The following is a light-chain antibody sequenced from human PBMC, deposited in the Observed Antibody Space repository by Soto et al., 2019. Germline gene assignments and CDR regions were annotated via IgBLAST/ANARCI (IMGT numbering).Light chain of an antibody. V-gene: IGKV3-20*01. CDR1: QSISSGY. J-gene: IGKJ4*01. CDR2: GAS. CDR3: QQYDTSPLT. Sequence: EIVLTQSPGTLSLSPGERATLSCRASQSISSGYLAWYQQKPGQAPSLLIYGASSRATGIPDRFSGSGSGTDFTLTISRLEPEDFAVYYCQQYDTSPLTFGGGTKVDI.